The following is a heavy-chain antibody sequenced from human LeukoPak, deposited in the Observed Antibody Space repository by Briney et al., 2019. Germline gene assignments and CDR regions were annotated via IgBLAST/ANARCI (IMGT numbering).Heavy chain of an antibody. CDR3: ASGDLYGSGSYYD. CDR2: IFYSGST. J-gene: IGHJ4*02. D-gene: IGHD3-10*01. V-gene: IGHV4-59*04. CDR1: GGSISSYY. Sequence: SETLSLTCTVSGGSISSYYWGWVRQPPGKGLEWIGNIFYSGSTYYSPSLKSRVTISLDTSKNQFSLKLSSVTAADTAVYYCASGDLYGSGSYYDWGQGTLVTVSS.